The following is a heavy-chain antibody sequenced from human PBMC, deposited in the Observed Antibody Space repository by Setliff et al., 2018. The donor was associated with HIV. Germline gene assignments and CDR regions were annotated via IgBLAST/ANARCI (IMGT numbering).Heavy chain of an antibody. CDR3: ARALVGATGFDY. Sequence: ASVKVSCKSSGYTFTGYYMHWVRQAPGQGLEWMGRINPNSGGTNYAQKFQGRVTMTRDTSISTAYMELSRLRSDDTAVYYCARALVGATGFDYWGQGTLVTVSS. CDR1: GYTFTGYY. V-gene: IGHV1-2*06. J-gene: IGHJ4*02. CDR2: INPNSGGT. D-gene: IGHD1-26*01.